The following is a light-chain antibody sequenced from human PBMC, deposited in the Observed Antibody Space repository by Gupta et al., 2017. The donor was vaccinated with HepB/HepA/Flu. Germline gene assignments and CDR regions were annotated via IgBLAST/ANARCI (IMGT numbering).Light chain of an antibody. J-gene: IGKJ4*01. CDR3: QQYNNSPPLT. CDR1: QSVSTN. CDR2: GAS. V-gene: IGKV3-15*01. Sequence: VMTQSPVTLSVSPGERATLSCRASQSVSTNLAWYKQKRGQAPRLLIYGASTRAAGVSARFSGSGSGTDFTLTISSLQSEDIAVYYCQQYNNSPPLTFGGGTKVQI.